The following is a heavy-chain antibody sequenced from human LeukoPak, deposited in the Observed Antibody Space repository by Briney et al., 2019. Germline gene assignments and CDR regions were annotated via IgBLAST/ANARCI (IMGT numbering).Heavy chain of an antibody. J-gene: IGHJ4*02. CDR3: AREGGGFWSGYPFDY. V-gene: IGHV4-61*02. CDR1: GGSISSGSYY. CDR2: IYTSGST. D-gene: IGHD3-3*01. Sequence: SETLSLTCTVSGGSISSGSYYWSWIRQPAGKGLEWIGRIYTSGSTNYNPSLNSRVTISLDTSKNQSSLRLSSVTAADTAVYYCAREGGGFWSGYPFDYWGQGTLVTVSS.